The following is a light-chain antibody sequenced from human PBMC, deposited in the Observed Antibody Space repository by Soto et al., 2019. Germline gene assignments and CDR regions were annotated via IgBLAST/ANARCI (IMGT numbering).Light chain of an antibody. Sequence: QSVLTQPASVSGSPGQSITISCTGTSSDVGIYNYVSWYQQHPGKAPKLMIYQVTNRPSGVSNRFSGSKSGNTASLTISGLQAEDEADYYCNSYRSTSTLVVFGGGTKVTVL. CDR2: QVT. J-gene: IGLJ2*01. V-gene: IGLV2-14*01. CDR3: NSYRSTSTLVV. CDR1: SSDVGIYNY.